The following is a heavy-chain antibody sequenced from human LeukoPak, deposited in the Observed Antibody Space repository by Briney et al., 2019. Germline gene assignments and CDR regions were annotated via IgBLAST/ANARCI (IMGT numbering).Heavy chain of an antibody. V-gene: IGHV4-59*01. Sequence: SVTLSLTCTVSGGSISSYYWSWIRQPPGKGLEWIGYIYYSGSTNYNPSLKSRVTISVDTSKNQFSLKLSSVTAADTAVYYCARSYSGYDYWGQGTLVTVSS. D-gene: IGHD5-12*01. J-gene: IGHJ4*02. CDR1: GGSISSYY. CDR3: ARSYSGYDY. CDR2: IYYSGST.